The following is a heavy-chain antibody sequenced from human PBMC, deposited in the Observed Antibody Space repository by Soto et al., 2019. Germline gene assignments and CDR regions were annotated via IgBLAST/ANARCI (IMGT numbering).Heavy chain of an antibody. J-gene: IGHJ5*02. CDR2: INPTGGST. D-gene: IGHD6-6*01. CDR1: GYTFTNYY. CDR3: ARAYTTSCPGP. V-gene: IGHV1-46*01. Sequence: GASVTVSCKASGYTFTNYYMHWVRQAPGQGLEWMGMINPTGGSTTYAQKFQGRVSMTRDTSTNTVYMELSGLRSEDTAVYYCARAYTTSCPGPWGQGTLVTVS.